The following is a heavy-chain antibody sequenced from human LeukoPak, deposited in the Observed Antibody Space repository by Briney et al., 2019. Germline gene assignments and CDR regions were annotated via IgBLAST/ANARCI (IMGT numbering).Heavy chain of an antibody. CDR3: AGGYSYGYDPLVYFDY. V-gene: IGHV4-61*01. Sequence: SETLSLTCTVSGYSISSGYYWGWIRQPPGKGLEWIGYIYYCGSTNYNPSLKSRVTISVDTSKNQFSLKLSSVTAADTAVYYCAGGYSYGYDPLVYFDYWGQGTLVTVSS. D-gene: IGHD5-18*01. CDR1: GYSISSGYY. J-gene: IGHJ4*02. CDR2: IYYCGST.